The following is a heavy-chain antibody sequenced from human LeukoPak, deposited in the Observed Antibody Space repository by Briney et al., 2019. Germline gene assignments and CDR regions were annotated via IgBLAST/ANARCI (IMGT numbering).Heavy chain of an antibody. Sequence: GGSLRLSCEASGFTFRRYSMNWVRQAPGRGLEWLSYISDDSSTIYYADSVRGRFTISRDNAKNSLYLQMSSLSAEDTAVYYCALLAVASDFDYWGQGALVTVSS. J-gene: IGHJ4*02. CDR3: ALLAVASDFDY. D-gene: IGHD6-19*01. CDR1: GFTFRRYS. V-gene: IGHV3-48*01. CDR2: ISDDSSTI.